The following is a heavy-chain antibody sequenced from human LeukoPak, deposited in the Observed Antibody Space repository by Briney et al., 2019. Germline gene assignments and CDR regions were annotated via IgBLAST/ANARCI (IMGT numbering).Heavy chain of an antibody. CDR1: GYTFTSYY. V-gene: IGHV1-2*02. CDR3: ARVYFSGSYIHWFDP. D-gene: IGHD1-26*01. Sequence: GASVKVSCKASGYTFTSYYMHWVRQAPGQGLEWMGWINPNSGGTNYAQKFQGRVTMTRDTSISTAYMELSRLRSDDTAVYYCARVYFSGSYIHWFDPWGQGTLVTVSS. J-gene: IGHJ5*02. CDR2: INPNSGGT.